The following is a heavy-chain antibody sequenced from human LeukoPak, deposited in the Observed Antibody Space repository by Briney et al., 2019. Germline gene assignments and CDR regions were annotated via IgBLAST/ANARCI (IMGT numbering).Heavy chain of an antibody. Sequence: PSQTLSLTCTVSGGSISSGDYYWSWIRQPPGKGLEWIGYIYYSGSTYYNPSLKSRVTISVDTSKNQFSLKLSSVTAADTAVYYCARAGGRAYYFDYWGQRTLVTVSS. CDR2: IYYSGST. J-gene: IGHJ4*02. CDR1: GGSISSGDYY. CDR3: ARAGGRAYYFDY. V-gene: IGHV4-30-4*01.